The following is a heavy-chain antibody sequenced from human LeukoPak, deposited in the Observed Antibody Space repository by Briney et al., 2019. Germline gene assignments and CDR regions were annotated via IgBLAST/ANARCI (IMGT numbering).Heavy chain of an antibody. CDR3: ARVNDDDYYYYGMDV. CDR2: IWYDGSNK. V-gene: IGHV3-33*01. Sequence: GGSLRLSCAAAGFTFNYYGMHWVRQAPGKGLEWVAVIWYDGSNKYYADSVKGRFTISRDNSKNTLYLQMNNLRAEDTAVYYCARVNDDDYYYYGMDVWGQGTTVTVSS. J-gene: IGHJ6*02. CDR1: GFTFNYYG. D-gene: IGHD1-1*01.